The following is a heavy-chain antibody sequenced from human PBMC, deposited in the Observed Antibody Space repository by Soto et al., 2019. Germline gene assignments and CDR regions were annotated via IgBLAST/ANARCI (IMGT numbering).Heavy chain of an antibody. CDR2: IVPNVGTV. Sequence: SVKVSCKASGYTFTSYGINWVRQAPGQGLEWMGGIVPNVGTVNYAQKFQGRVTITADKSTGTAYMEVSSLRSEDTALYYCARRDTSGFLRYFDNWGQGTLVTVSS. CDR1: GYTFTSYG. V-gene: IGHV1-69*06. CDR3: ARRDTSGFLRYFDN. J-gene: IGHJ4*02. D-gene: IGHD3-3*01.